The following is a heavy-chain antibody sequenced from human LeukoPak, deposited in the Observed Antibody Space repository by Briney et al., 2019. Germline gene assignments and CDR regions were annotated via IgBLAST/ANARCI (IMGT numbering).Heavy chain of an antibody. J-gene: IGHJ3*02. D-gene: IGHD1-14*01. CDR3: ARDSGPADPEAFDI. Sequence: PGGSLRLSCAASGFTFSSYSMNWVRQAPGKGLEWVSSISGSSSYIYYADSVKGRFTISRDNAKNLLYLQMDSLGADDTAVYYCARDSGPADPEAFDIWGQGTMVTVSS. CDR1: GFTFSSYS. CDR2: ISGSSSYI. V-gene: IGHV3-21*01.